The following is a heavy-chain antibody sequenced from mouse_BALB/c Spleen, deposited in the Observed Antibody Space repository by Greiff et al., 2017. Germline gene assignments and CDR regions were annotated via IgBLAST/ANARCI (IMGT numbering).Heavy chain of an antibody. CDR3: ARSLDSFAY. Sequence: EVQVVESGGGLVQPGGSRKLSCAASGFTFSSFGMHWVRQAPEKGLEWVAYISSGSSTIYYADTVKGRFTISRDNPKNTLFLQMTSLRSEDTAMYYCARSLDSFAYWGQGTLVTVSA. D-gene: IGHD2-4*01. J-gene: IGHJ3*01. CDR1: GFTFSSFG. CDR2: ISSGSSTI. V-gene: IGHV5-17*02.